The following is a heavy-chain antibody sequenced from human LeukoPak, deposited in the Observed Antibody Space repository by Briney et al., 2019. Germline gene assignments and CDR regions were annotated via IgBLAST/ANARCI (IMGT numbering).Heavy chain of an antibody. V-gene: IGHV4-4*07. CDR1: GGSISSYY. D-gene: IGHD3-22*01. CDR2: IYNSGST. Sequence: PSETLSLTCTVSGGSISSYYWSWIRLPAGKGLEWIGRIYNSGSTNYNPSLKSRITMSVDTSKNQFSLKLSSVTAADTAVYYCARDQYYYDSSGYYRFDYWGQGTLVTVSS. J-gene: IGHJ4*02. CDR3: ARDQYYYDSSGYYRFDY.